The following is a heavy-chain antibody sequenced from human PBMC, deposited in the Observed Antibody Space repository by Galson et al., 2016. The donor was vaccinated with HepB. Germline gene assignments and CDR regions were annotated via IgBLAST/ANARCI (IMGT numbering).Heavy chain of an antibody. CDR3: ARGDNPDYGDYASAYYYMDV. CDR1: GGSFSGYY. V-gene: IGHV4-34*01. CDR2: INHSGST. J-gene: IGHJ6*03. Sequence: TLSLTCAVYGGSFSGYYWSWIRQPPGKGLERIGEINHSGSTNYNPSLKSRVTISVDTSKDQFSLKLSSVTAADTAVYYCARGDNPDYGDYASAYYYMDVWGKGTTVTVSS. D-gene: IGHD4-17*01.